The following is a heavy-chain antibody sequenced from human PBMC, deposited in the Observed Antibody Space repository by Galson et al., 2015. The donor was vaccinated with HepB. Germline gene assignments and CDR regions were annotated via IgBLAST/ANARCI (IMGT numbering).Heavy chain of an antibody. CDR3: ARGEYGSGSYGSYYYGMDV. D-gene: IGHD3-10*01. CDR2: IKQDGSEK. CDR1: GFTFSSYW. Sequence: SLRLSCAASGFTFSSYWMSWVRQAPGKGLEWVANIKQDGSEKYYVDSVKGRFTISRDNAKNSLYLQMNSLRAEDTAVYYCARGEYGSGSYGSYYYGMDVWAKGPRSPPP. J-gene: IGHJ6*02. V-gene: IGHV3-7*03.